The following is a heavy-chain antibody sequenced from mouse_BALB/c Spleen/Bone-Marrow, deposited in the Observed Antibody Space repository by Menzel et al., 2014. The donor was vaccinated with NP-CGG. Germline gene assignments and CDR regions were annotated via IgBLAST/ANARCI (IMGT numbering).Heavy chain of an antibody. J-gene: IGHJ2*01. CDR3: ARYYYGSSNFDY. CDR1: GYSFTGYY. D-gene: IGHD1-1*01. CDR2: INPNNGAT. V-gene: IGHV1-26*01. Sequence: EVQLQQSGPELVKPGASVKISCKASGYSFTGYYMHWVKQSHVKSLERIGRINPNNGATSYNQNFKDKASLTVDKSSSTAYMELHSLASEDSAVYYCARYYYGSSNFDYWGQGTIFTVSS.